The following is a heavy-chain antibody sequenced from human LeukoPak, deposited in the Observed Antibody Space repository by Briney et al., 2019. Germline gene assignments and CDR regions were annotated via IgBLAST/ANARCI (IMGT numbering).Heavy chain of an antibody. Sequence: SETLSLTCTVSGGSINSYYWSWIRQPPGKGLEWIGYIYYSGSTNYNPSLKSRVTISVDTSKNQFSLKLSSVTAADTAVYYCARAEEYCSSTSCYADYYYYYMDVWGKGTTVTVSS. V-gene: IGHV4-59*12. J-gene: IGHJ6*03. CDR2: IYYSGST. CDR3: ARAEEYCSSTSCYADYYYYYMDV. CDR1: GGSINSYY. D-gene: IGHD2-2*01.